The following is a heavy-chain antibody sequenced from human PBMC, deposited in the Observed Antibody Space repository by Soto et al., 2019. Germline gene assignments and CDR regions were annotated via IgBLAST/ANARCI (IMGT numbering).Heavy chain of an antibody. Sequence: QLQLQESGPGLVKPSETLSLTCTVSGGSISSSSYYWGWIRQPPGKGLEWIGSIYYSGSTYYNPSLKSRVTISVDTSKNQFSLKLSSVTAADTAVYYCAREWTIVATFNWFDPWGQGTLVTVSS. CDR2: IYYSGST. CDR1: GGSISSSSYY. CDR3: AREWTIVATFNWFDP. D-gene: IGHD5-12*01. V-gene: IGHV4-39*01. J-gene: IGHJ5*02.